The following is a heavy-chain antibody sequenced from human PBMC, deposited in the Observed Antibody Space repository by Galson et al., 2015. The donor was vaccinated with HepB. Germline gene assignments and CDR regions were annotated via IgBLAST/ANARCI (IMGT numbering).Heavy chain of an antibody. D-gene: IGHD3-22*01. CDR1: GFTFSRHT. CDR3: ATVLFGSGAYWAFEL. CDR2: ISTNGATI. Sequence: SLRLSCAASGFTFSRHTLSWLRQIPGQGLQWVSYISTNGATIHYADSVTGRFTVARDNAKNTMFLQMNSLRAEDTAVYYCATVLFGSGAYWAFELGGQGTLVTVSS. V-gene: IGHV3-48*04. J-gene: IGHJ3*01.